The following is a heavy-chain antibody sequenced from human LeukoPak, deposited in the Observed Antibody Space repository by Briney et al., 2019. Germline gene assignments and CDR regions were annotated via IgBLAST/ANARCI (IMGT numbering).Heavy chain of an antibody. V-gene: IGHV1-46*01. CDR1: GYTFTSYH. CDR3: AREAITIFGLVRTQTTKGPHRFDP. CDR2: INPSGGST. Sequence: ASVKVSFKASGYTFTSYHMHWVRQAPGQGLEWMGIINPSGGSTNYAQRFRGRVTMTRDMSTGTVYMELSSLTSEDTAVYYCAREAITIFGLVRTQTTKGPHRFDPWGQGTLVTVSS. J-gene: IGHJ5*02. D-gene: IGHD3-3*01.